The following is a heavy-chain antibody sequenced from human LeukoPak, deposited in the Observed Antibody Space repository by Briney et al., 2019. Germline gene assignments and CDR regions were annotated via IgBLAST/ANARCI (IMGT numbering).Heavy chain of an antibody. CDR2: INTNTGNP. D-gene: IGHD2-21*02. V-gene: IGHV7-4-1*02. J-gene: IGHJ4*02. Sequence: ASVKVSCKASGYSFTNYGMNWVRQAPGQGLEWMGWINTNTGNPTYAQGFTGRFVFSLDTSVSTAYLQISSLKAEDTAVYYCAKSVFGLRNRLVFDYWGQGTLVTVSS. CDR3: AKSVFGLRNRLVFDY. CDR1: GYSFTNYG.